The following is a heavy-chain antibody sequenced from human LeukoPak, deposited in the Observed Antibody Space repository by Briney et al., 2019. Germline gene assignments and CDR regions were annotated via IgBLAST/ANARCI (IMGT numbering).Heavy chain of an antibody. CDR3: ASGYCGGACQLGGVDM. CDR1: GGSISSYY. D-gene: IGHD2-21*02. V-gene: IGHV4-59*01. J-gene: IGHJ3*02. Sequence: SETLSLTCTVSGGSISSYYWSWLRQPPGQGLEYIGYTHYSGSTNYNPSLKSRVTISLDTSGNQFSLKLSSVTAADTAVYYCASGYCGGACQLGGVDMWGQGTMVTVSS. CDR2: THYSGST.